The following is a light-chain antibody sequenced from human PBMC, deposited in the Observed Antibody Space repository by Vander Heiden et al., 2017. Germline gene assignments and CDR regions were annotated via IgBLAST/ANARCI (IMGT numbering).Light chain of an antibody. CDR2: AAA. CDR3: KPSYATPS. V-gene: IGKV1-39*01. CDR1: QSFSSY. Sequence: ILLTQSPSSLSASVGYRVSITCRASQSFSSYLNWYQQKRERAPNLLIYAAASLQRGLPSRVSGSASGTDLTLTISSLQPEEFATYYCKPSYATPSFGQGTRLEIK. J-gene: IGKJ5*01.